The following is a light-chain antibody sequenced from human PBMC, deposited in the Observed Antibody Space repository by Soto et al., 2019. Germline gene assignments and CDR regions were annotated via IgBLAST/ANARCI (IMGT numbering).Light chain of an antibody. J-gene: IGKJ4*01. V-gene: IGKV3-20*01. CDR3: QQYGSSPPSLT. CDR2: GAS. Sequence: EIVLTQSPGTLSLYPGERATLSCRASQSVSSSYLAWYQQKPGQAPRLLIYGASSRATGIPDRFSGSGSGTDFTLTISRLEPEDFAVYYCQQYGSSPPSLTFGGGTKVDIK. CDR1: QSVSSSY.